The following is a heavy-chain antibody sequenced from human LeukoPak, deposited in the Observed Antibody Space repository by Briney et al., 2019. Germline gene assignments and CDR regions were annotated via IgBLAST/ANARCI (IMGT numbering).Heavy chain of an antibody. D-gene: IGHD6-13*01. Sequence: SSETLSLTCTVSGGSISSSSYYWGWIRQPPGKGLEWIGSIYYSGSTYYNPSLKSRVTISVDTSKNQFSLKLSSVTAADTAVYYCARGTSSSWYRWFGYWGQGTLVTVSS. V-gene: IGHV4-39*01. CDR3: ARGTSSSWYRWFGY. CDR1: GGSISSSSYY. J-gene: IGHJ4*02. CDR2: IYYSGST.